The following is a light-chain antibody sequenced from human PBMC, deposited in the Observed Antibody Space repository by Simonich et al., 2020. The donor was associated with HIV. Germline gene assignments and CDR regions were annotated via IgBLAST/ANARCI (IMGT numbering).Light chain of an antibody. Sequence: EIVLIQSPDFQSVTPKEKVTITCRANQSISGSLHWYQQKPDQSPKLLIKYVTQSVSGVPSRFSGSETGTDFTLTINSLEAEDAATYYCHQSSSLPYTFGQGTKLEI. V-gene: IGKV6-21*01. J-gene: IGKJ2*01. CDR3: HQSSSLPYT. CDR2: YVT. CDR1: QSISGS.